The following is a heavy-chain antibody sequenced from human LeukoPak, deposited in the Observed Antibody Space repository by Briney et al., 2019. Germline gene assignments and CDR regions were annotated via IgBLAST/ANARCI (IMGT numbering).Heavy chain of an antibody. Sequence: SETLSPTCTVSGGSISSYYWSWIRQPPGKGLEWIGYIYYSGSTNYNPSLKSRVTISVDTSKNQFSLKFSSVTAADTAVYYCASVGVGDYGLDYWGQGTLVTVSS. J-gene: IGHJ4*02. D-gene: IGHD4-17*01. V-gene: IGHV4-59*01. CDR3: ASVGVGDYGLDY. CDR2: IYYSGST. CDR1: GGSISSYY.